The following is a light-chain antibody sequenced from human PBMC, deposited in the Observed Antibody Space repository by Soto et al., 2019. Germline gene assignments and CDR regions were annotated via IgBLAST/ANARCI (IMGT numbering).Light chain of an antibody. CDR2: GAS. Sequence: ESVLTQSPGTLSSSPGERATISCRASQSVRSSFLAWYQLKPGQAPRLLIYGASSRATGIPDRFSGSGSGTDLTLTISRLEPEDFAVYYCQQYDSSPRTFGQGTKVEIK. CDR3: QQYDSSPRT. J-gene: IGKJ1*01. CDR1: QSVRSSF. V-gene: IGKV3-20*01.